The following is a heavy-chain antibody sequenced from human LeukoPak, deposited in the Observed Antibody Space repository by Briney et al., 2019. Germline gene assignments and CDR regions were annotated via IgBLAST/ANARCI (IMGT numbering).Heavy chain of an antibody. CDR3: ARARRVGTLYANYLAMDV. V-gene: IGHV1-69*13. Sequence: GASVKVSCKTSGGTFSHDAVSWLRQAPGQGPEWMGGIIPMFGTPNYAQKFEGRVTITADEPPRTVYMELSSLRSEDTAVYYCARARRVGTLYANYLAMDVWGQGTTVTVSS. J-gene: IGHJ6*02. D-gene: IGHD2-8*01. CDR1: GGTFSHDA. CDR2: IIPMFGTP.